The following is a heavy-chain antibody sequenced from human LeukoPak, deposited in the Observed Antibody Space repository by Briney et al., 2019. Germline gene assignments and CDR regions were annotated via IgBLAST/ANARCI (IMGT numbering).Heavy chain of an antibody. J-gene: IGHJ4*01. D-gene: IGHD1-1*01. CDR2: ITAYNGNR. CDR1: GYTLSRYG. V-gene: IGHV1-18*01. CDR3: ARDNDKVVDH. Sequence: ASVKVSCKASGYTLSRYGISWVRQAPGQGLEWMGWITAYNGNRLYAQRFQGRITLTTDTSTSTSYMELRSLEYDDTAIYYCARDNDKVVDHWGQGTLVTVSS.